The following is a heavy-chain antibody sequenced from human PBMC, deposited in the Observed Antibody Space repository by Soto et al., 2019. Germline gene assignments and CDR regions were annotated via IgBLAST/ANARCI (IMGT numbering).Heavy chain of an antibody. J-gene: IGHJ5*02. CDR1: GGSISSFY. CDR2: IYYSGST. CDR3: ARDLRSRLYSNYDNWFDP. V-gene: IGHV4-59*01. Sequence: QVQLQESGPGLLKPSETLSLTCTVSGGSISSFYWSWIRQPPGKGLEWIGYIYYSGSTNYNPSLKSRVTISVDTSKHQFSLKLSSVTAADTAVYYGARDLRSRLYSNYDNWFDPWGQGTLVTVSS. D-gene: IGHD4-4*01.